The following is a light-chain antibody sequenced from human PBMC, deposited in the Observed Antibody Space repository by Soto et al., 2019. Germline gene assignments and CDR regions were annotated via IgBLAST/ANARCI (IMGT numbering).Light chain of an antibody. CDR2: KAS. CDR3: QQYDSYNLY. J-gene: IGKJ4*01. CDR1: QSIGSW. Sequence: DIQMTQSPSTLSASVGDRVTITCRASQSIGSWLAWHQQEPGKAPKLLIYKASSLESGVPSRFSGSGSGTEFTLSISSLQPDDSATYYCQQYDSYNLYFGGETKVNI. V-gene: IGKV1-5*03.